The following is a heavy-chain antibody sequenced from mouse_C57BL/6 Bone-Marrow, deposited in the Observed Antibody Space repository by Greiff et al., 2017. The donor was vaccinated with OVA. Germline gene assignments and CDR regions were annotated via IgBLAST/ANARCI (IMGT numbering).Heavy chain of an antibody. CDR3: AHGSSYSRYFDV. CDR2: IDPEDGET. V-gene: IGHV14-2*01. Sequence: DVQLQESGAELVKPGASVKLSCTASGFNIKDYYMHWVKQRTEQGLEWIGRIDPEDGETKYAPKFQGKATITADTSSNTAYLQLSSLTSEDTADYYCAHGSSYSRYFDVWGTGTTVTVSS. J-gene: IGHJ1*03. D-gene: IGHD1-1*01. CDR1: GFNIKDYY.